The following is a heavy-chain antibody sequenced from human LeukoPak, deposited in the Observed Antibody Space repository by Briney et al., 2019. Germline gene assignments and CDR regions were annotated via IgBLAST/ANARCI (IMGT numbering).Heavy chain of an antibody. CDR1: GGSISSYY. J-gene: IGHJ4*02. V-gene: IGHV4-59*01. CDR3: ARESTGVFDY. Sequence: SETLSLTCTVSGGSISSYYWSWIRQPPGKGLEWIGYTYYSGSTNYNPSLKSRVTISVDTSKNQFSLKLSSVTAADTAVYYCARESTGVFDYWGQGTLVTVSS. D-gene: IGHD1-1*01. CDR2: TYYSGST.